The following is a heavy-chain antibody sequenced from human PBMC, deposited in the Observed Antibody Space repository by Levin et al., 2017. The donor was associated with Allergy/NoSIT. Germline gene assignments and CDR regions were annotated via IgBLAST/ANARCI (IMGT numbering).Heavy chain of an antibody. V-gene: IGHV3-74*03. CDR1: GFTFSSDW. CDR2: INSDGSST. D-gene: IGHD5-12*01. Sequence: ETLSLTCAASGFTFSSDWMHWVRQAPGKGLVWVSRINSDGSSTTYADSVKGRFTISRDNAKNTLYLQMNSLRAEDTAVYYCARVGPYSGYEPNFDYWGQGTLVTVSS. CDR3: ARVGPYSGYEPNFDY. J-gene: IGHJ4*02.